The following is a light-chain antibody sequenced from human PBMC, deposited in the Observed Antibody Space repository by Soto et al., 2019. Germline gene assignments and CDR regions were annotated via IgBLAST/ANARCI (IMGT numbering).Light chain of an antibody. CDR3: SSYAGSSNV. V-gene: IGLV2-8*01. Sequence: QSVLTQPPSASGSPGQSVAISCTGTSSDVGGYNYVSWYQQHPGKAPKPMIYEVNKRPSGVPDRFSGAKSGNTASLTVSGLQAEDEDDYYCSSYAGSSNVFGTGTKVTVL. CDR1: SSDVGGYNY. J-gene: IGLJ1*01. CDR2: EVN.